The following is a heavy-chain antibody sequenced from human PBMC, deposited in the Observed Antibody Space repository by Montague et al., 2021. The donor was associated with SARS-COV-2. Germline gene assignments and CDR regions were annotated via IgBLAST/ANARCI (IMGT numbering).Heavy chain of an antibody. J-gene: IGHJ6*02. Sequence: SETLYLTCAVYGGSFSGYYWSWIRQPPGKGLEWIGEINHSGSTNYNPSLKSRVTISVDTSKNQMSLKLTSVTAADTAVYYCARGCLSYFGAGSHCYGMDVWGQGTTVTVSS. CDR3: ARGCLSYFGAGSHCYGMDV. D-gene: IGHD3-10*01. CDR1: GGSFSGYY. V-gene: IGHV4-34*01. CDR2: INHSGST.